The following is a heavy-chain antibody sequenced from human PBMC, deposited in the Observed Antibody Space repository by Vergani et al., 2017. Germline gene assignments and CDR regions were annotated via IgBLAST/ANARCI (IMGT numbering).Heavy chain of an antibody. J-gene: IGHJ4*02. D-gene: IGHD2-15*01. CDR3: AKHCRGSGIDY. CDR2: IQFDGSKQ. Sequence: QVQLVESGGGVVQRGGSLRLSCATSGFTLRNYDMQWIRQGPSKGLEFVAFIQFDGSKQYSAESVKGRFTLSRDFSKNTLYLQINSLRTDDTATYYCAKHCRGSGIDYWGQGTQVIDSS. V-gene: IGHV3-30*02. CDR1: GFTLRNYD.